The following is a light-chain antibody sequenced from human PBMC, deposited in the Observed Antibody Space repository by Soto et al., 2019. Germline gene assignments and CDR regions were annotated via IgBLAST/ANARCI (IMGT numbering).Light chain of an antibody. CDR1: TSDIGDYDY. CDR3: SSYRSGTSLV. J-gene: IGLJ1*01. Sequence: QSVLTQPASVYGSPGQSITASCTGTTSDIGDYDYVSWYQQHPGKASKLIIFEVSEGPSGVSNRFSGSKSGNTASLTISGLQAEDEANYYCSSYRSGTSLVFGTGTRVTV. CDR2: EVS. V-gene: IGLV2-14*01.